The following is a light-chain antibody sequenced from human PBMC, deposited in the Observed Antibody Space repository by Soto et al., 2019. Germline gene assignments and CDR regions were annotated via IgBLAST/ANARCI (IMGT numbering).Light chain of an antibody. CDR1: QSVSSN. CDR3: PQYNNWPLT. J-gene: IGKJ2*01. CDR2: GAS. Sequence: EIVMTQSPATLSVSPGERATLSCRASQSVSSNLAWYQQKPGQAPRLLIYGASTRATGIPARFSGSGSGTEFTLTIRTLQSEDFAVYYCPQYNNWPLTFGQGNPLEIK. V-gene: IGKV3-15*01.